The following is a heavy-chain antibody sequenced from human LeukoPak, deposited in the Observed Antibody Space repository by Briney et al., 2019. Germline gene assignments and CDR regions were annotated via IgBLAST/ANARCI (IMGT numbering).Heavy chain of an antibody. V-gene: IGHV4-59*01. D-gene: IGHD3-22*01. J-gene: IGHJ3*02. CDR3: AKFYFDSSGYYDVFDI. CDR1: GGSISSYY. CDR2: IYYSGST. Sequence: SETLSLTCTVSGGSISSYYWSWIRQPPGKGLEWIGYIYYSGSTNYNPSLKSRVTISVDTSKNQFFLKLSSVTAADTAVYFCAKFYFDSSGYYDVFDIWGQGTMVTVSS.